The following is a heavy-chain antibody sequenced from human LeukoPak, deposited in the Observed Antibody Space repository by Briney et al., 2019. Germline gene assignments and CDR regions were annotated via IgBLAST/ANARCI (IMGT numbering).Heavy chain of an antibody. J-gene: IGHJ4*02. CDR2: IYYSGST. V-gene: IGHV4-39*07. Sequence: PSETLSLTCTVSGGSISSSSYCWGWIRQPPGKGLEWIGSIYYSGSTYYNPSLKSRVTISVDTSKNQFSLKLSSVTAADTAVYYCARPDTYGYGGYWGQGTLVTVSS. D-gene: IGHD5-18*01. CDR3: ARPDTYGYGGY. CDR1: GGSISSSSYC.